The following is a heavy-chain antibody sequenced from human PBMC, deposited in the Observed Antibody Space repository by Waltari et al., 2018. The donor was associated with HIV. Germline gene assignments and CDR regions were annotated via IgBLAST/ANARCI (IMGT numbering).Heavy chain of an antibody. CDR2: ISGSGGST. J-gene: IGHJ6*02. Sequence: EVQLLESGGGLVQPGGSLRLSCAASGFTFSSYAMSWVRQAPGKGLEWASVISGSGGSTYYANSVKGRFTISRDNSKNTLYLQMNSLRAEDTAVYYCAKSQGSGTYYYGMDVWGQGTTVTVSS. D-gene: IGHD3-10*01. CDR1: GFTFSSYA. V-gene: IGHV3-23*01. CDR3: AKSQGSGTYYYGMDV.